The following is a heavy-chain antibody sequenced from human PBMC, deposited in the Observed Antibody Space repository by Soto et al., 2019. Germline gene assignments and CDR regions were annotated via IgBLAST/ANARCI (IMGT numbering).Heavy chain of an antibody. J-gene: IGHJ6*02. CDR1: GYSFTSYW. CDR2: IYPGDSDT. V-gene: IGHV5-51*01. D-gene: IGHD3-22*01. CDR3: ARLQYYYDSSGYAYYCYYGMDV. Sequence: PGESLKISCKGSGYSFTSYWIGWVRQMPGKGLEWMGIIYPGDSDTRYSPSFQGQVTISADKSISTAYLQWSSLKASGTAMYYCARLQYYYDSSGYAYYCYYGMDVWGQGTAVTVSS.